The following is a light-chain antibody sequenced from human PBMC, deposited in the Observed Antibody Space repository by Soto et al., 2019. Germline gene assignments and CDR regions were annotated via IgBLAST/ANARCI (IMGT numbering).Light chain of an antibody. Sequence: EIVLTQSPGTLSLSPGERATLSCRASQSVRSSYLAWYQQKPGQAPRLLIYGASSRATGIPDRFSGSGSGTDFSLTISRLEPEDFAVYYCQQYGSSTWTFGQGTKVEYQT. CDR1: QSVRSSY. CDR3: QQYGSSTWT. CDR2: GAS. J-gene: IGKJ1*01. V-gene: IGKV3-20*01.